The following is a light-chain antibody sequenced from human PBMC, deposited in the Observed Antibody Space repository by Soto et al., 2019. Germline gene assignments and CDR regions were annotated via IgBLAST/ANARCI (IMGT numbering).Light chain of an antibody. Sequence: EIVLTQSPGTLSLSPGERATLSCRASQSVSSSSLAWYQQKPGQAPRLLIYGASRRATGIPDRFSGSGSGTDFTLTISRLEPEDFAVFYCQQYGSSPITFGQGTRLEI. CDR2: GAS. CDR3: QQYGSSPIT. V-gene: IGKV3-20*01. CDR1: QSVSSSS. J-gene: IGKJ5*01.